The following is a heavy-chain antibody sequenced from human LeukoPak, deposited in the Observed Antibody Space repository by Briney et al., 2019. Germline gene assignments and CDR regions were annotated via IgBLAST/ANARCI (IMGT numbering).Heavy chain of an antibody. CDR2: IYYSGST. D-gene: IGHD3-22*01. V-gene: IGHV4-59*01. Sequence: SETLSLTCTVSGGSISSYYWSWIRQPPGKGLEWIGYIYYSGSTNYNPSLKSRVTISVDTSKNQFSLKLSSVTAADTAVYYCARDHYYDSSGYYGRWFDPWGQGTLVTVSS. CDR3: ARDHYYDSSGYYGRWFDP. CDR1: GGSISSYY. J-gene: IGHJ5*02.